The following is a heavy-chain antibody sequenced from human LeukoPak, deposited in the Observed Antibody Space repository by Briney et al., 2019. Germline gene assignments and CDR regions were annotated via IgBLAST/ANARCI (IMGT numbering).Heavy chain of an antibody. D-gene: IGHD3-22*01. Sequence: ASVKVSCKASGYTFTGYYMHWVRQAPGQGLEWMGWINPNSSGTNYAQKFQGRVTMTRDTSISTAYMELSRLRSDDTAVYYCARDYYDSSGYRTSHWGQGTLVTVSS. CDR3: ARDYYDSSGYRTSH. J-gene: IGHJ1*01. CDR2: INPNSSGT. CDR1: GYTFTGYY. V-gene: IGHV1-2*02.